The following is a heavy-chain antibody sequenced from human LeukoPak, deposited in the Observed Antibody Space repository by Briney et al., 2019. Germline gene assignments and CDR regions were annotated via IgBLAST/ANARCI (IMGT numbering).Heavy chain of an antibody. J-gene: IGHJ4*02. V-gene: IGHV4-30-2*01. Sequence: SHTLSLTCAVCGGSISSGGYLWTWVRQPPGEGLEWIGYIYHSGSTYYNPSRKSRDTISVARSKNQFSLKLSSVTAADTAVYYCARANYGSGSYAFDYWGQGTLVTVSS. D-gene: IGHD3-10*01. CDR2: IYHSGST. CDR3: ARANYGSGSYAFDY. CDR1: GGSISSGGYL.